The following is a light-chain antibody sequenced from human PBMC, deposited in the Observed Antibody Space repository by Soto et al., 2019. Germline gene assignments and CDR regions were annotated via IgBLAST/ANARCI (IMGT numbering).Light chain of an antibody. V-gene: IGKV3-20*01. CDR2: GAS. CDR3: QQYGSSRFT. CDR1: QSVSSSY. J-gene: IGKJ3*01. Sequence: ESVLTQSPGTLSLSPGERATLSCRASQSVSSSYLAWYQQKPGQAPRLLIYGASNRATGIPDRLSGSGSGTDFTLTISRLEPEDFAVYYCQQYGSSRFTFGPGTKVDIK.